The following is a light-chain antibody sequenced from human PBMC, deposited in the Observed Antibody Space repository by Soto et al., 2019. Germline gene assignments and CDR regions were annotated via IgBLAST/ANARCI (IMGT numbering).Light chain of an antibody. CDR3: QQYGSSPIT. CDR1: QSITSSY. CDR2: GAS. J-gene: IGKJ5*01. Sequence: EIGLTQSPGTLSLSPGERATLSCMASQSITSSYLAWYQQKPGQAPRLLIYGASNRATGIPDRFSGSGSGTDFTLTISRLESEDFAVYYCQQYGSSPITFGQGTRLEIE. V-gene: IGKV3-20*01.